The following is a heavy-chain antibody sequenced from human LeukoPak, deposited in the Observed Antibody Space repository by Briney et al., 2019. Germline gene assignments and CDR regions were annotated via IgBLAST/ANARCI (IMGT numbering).Heavy chain of an antibody. J-gene: IGHJ4*02. CDR1: GFTFSIHG. CDR2: IWYDGGNK. Sequence: PGGSLRLSCAASGFTFSIHGMHWVRQAPGKGLEWVAVIWYDGGNKYYADSVKGRFTISRDNSKNTLFLQMNSLRVEDTAVYYCARMSASYLDNWGQGTLVIVSS. V-gene: IGHV3-33*01. CDR3: ARMSASYLDN. D-gene: IGHD3-3*01.